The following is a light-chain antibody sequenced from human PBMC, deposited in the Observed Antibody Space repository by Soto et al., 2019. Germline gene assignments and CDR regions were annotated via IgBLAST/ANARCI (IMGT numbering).Light chain of an antibody. Sequence: DILRTQSPSALSASVGDRVTITCLASQSIGSYLHWYQQKEGKAPALLVYASSNLQSGVPSRFSGSGSATDFTLTIKSLQPEDVATYYCQQGYSSPWTFGQGTKVDIK. J-gene: IGKJ1*01. CDR1: QSIGSY. CDR2: ASS. CDR3: QQGYSSPWT. V-gene: IGKV1-39*01.